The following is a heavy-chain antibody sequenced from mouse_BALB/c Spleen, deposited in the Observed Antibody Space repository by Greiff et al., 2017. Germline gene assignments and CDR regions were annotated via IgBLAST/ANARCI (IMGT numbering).Heavy chain of an antibody. J-gene: IGHJ4*01. CDR2: INPSNGGT. V-gene: IGHV1S81*02. D-gene: IGHD2-1*01. CDR1: GYTFTSYY. Sequence: VKLMESGAELVKPGASVKLSCKASGYTFTSYYMYWVKQRPGQGLEWIGEINPSNGGTNFNEKFKSKATLTVDKSSSTAYMQLSSLTSEDSAVYYCTRSNGNYGYYYAMDYWGQGTSVTVSS. CDR3: TRSNGNYGYYYAMDY.